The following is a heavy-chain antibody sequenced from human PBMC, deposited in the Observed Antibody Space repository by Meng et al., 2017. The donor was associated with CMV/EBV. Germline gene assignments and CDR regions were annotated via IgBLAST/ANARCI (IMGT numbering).Heavy chain of an antibody. D-gene: IGHD2-2*01. CDR1: GGTFSSYA. CDR2: IIPIFGTA. J-gene: IGHJ5*02. CDR3: ARDRYQLLVSVGRFNWFDP. Sequence: SVKVSCKASGGTFSSYAISWVRQAPGQGLEWMGGIIPIFGTANYAQKFQGRVTITTEESTSTAYMELSSLRSEDTAVYYCARDRYQLLVSVGRFNWFDPWGQGTLVTVSS. V-gene: IGHV1-69*05.